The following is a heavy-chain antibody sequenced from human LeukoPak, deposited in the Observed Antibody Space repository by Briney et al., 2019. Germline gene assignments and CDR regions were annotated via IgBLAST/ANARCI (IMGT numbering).Heavy chain of an antibody. J-gene: IGHJ6*03. CDR3: ARSGIKMVRGVIIKSPYHMDV. CDR2: ISSIGSTI. Sequence: GGSLRLSCAASGFTFSSYEMNWVRQAPGEGLEWVSYISSIGSTIYYADSVKGRFTISRDDAKNSLSLQMNSLRDEDTAVYYCARSGIKMVRGVIIKSPYHMDVWGKGTTVTVSS. CDR1: GFTFSSYE. V-gene: IGHV3-48*03. D-gene: IGHD3-10*01.